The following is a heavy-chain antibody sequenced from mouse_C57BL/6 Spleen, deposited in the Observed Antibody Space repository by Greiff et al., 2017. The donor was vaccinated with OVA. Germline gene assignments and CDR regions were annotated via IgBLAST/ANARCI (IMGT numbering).Heavy chain of an antibody. J-gene: IGHJ2*01. CDR3: ARSPPGYYFDY. V-gene: IGHV5-15*01. Sequence: DVMLVESGGGLVQPGGSLKLSCAASGFTFSDYGMAWVRQAPRKGPEWVAFISNLAYSIYYADTVTGRFTISRENAKNTLYLEMSSLRSEDTAMYYCARSPPGYYFDYWGQGTTLTVSS. CDR1: GFTFSDYG. CDR2: ISNLAYSI.